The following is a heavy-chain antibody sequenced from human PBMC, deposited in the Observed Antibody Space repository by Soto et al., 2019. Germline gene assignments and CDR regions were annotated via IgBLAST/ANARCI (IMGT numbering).Heavy chain of an antibody. J-gene: IGHJ6*02. D-gene: IGHD1-7*01. CDR2: ISGSGGST. CDR1: GFTFSSYA. V-gene: IGHV3-23*01. CDR3: AKATNWNYPYYYGMDV. Sequence: LRLSCAASGFTFSSYAMSWVRQAPGKGLEWVSAISGSGGSTYYADSVKGRFTISRDNSKNTLYLQMNSLRAEDTAVYYCAKATNWNYPYYYGMDVWGQGTTVTVSS.